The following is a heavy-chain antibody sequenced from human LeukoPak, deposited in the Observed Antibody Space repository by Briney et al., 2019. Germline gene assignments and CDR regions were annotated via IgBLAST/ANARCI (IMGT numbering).Heavy chain of an antibody. CDR3: ARGRGLDY. D-gene: IGHD3-16*01. CDR1: GFTFSYW. CDR2: IKDDGEK. V-gene: IGHV3-7*03. Sequence: GGSLRLSCTASGFTFSYWMTWVRQAPGMGLEWVANIKDDGEKNYLDSVRGRFTISRDNARNSLYLQMNSLRVDDTAVYYCARGRGLDYWGQGTLVTASS. J-gene: IGHJ4*02.